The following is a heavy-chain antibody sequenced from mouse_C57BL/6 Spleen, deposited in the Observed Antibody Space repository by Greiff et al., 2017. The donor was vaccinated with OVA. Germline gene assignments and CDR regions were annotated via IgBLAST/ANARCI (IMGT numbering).Heavy chain of an antibody. J-gene: IGHJ2*01. CDR3: ARRGTTVVAGGYFDY. CDR2: INPNNGGT. D-gene: IGHD1-1*01. Sequence: VQLQQSGPELVKPGASVKIPCKASGYTFTDYNMDWVKQSHGKSLEWIGDINPNNGGTIYNQKFKGKATLTVAKSSSTAYMELRSLTSEDTAVYYGARRGTTVVAGGYFDYWGQGTTLTVSS. V-gene: IGHV1-18*01. CDR1: GYTFTDYN.